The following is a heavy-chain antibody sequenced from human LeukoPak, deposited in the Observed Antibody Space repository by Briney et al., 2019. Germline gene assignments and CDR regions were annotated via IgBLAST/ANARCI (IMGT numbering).Heavy chain of an antibody. CDR2: ISGSGGST. CDR1: GFTFSSYA. CDR3: AKDTYYYDSSGYYGGPDY. J-gene: IGHJ4*02. D-gene: IGHD3-22*01. V-gene: IGHV3-23*01. Sequence: GGSLRLSCAASGFTFSSYAMSWVRQAPGKGLEWVSAISGSGGSTYYADSVKGRFTISRDNSKNTLYLQMNSLGAEDTAVYYCAKDTYYYDSSGYYGGPDYWGQGTLVTVSS.